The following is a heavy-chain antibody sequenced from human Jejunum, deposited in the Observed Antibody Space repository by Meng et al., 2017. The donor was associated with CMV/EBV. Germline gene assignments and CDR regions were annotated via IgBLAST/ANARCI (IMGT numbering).Heavy chain of an antibody. V-gene: IGHV3-74*01. Sequence: EVQLVESGGGLFPPGGSLGLSCAASGFSFSASVMHWVRQDPGQGLVWVARINHDGTETIYRDSVRGRFTVSRDNTKNTVSLEMNSLRVEDTALHYCVKDFAWSIDFWGQGVLVTVSS. CDR2: INHDGTET. CDR3: VKDFAWSIDF. J-gene: IGHJ4*02. CDR1: GFSFSASV. D-gene: IGHD3-3*01.